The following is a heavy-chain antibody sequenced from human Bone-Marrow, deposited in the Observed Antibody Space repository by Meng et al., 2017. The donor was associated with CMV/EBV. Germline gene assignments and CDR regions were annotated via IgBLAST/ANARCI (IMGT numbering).Heavy chain of an antibody. D-gene: IGHD1-1*01. V-gene: IGHV1-69*05. CDR1: GGTFSSYA. Sequence: SVKVSCKASGGTFSSYAISWVRQAPGQGLEWMGGIIPIFGTANYAQKFQGRVTMTRNTSISTAYMELTSLRSEDTAVYYCARWVLGFNNWFDPWGQGTLVTVSS. CDR3: ARWVLGFNNWFDP. CDR2: IIPIFGTA. J-gene: IGHJ5*02.